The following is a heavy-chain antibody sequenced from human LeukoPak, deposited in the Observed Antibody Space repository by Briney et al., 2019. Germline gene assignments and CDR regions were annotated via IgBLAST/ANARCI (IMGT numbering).Heavy chain of an antibody. D-gene: IGHD6-19*01. CDR3: ARLKHWYNSGQNKWFDP. V-gene: IGHV4-59*08. CDR2: IYYSGST. CDR1: GGSISSYY. Sequence: SETLSLTCTVSGGSISSYYWSWIRQPPGKGLEWIGYIYYSGSTNYNPSLKSRVTISVDTSENQFSLKLSSVTAADTAVYYCARLKHWYNSGQNKWFDPWGQGTLVTVSS. J-gene: IGHJ5*02.